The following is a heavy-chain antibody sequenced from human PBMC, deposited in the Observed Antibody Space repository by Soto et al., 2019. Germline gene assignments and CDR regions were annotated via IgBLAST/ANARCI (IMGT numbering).Heavy chain of an antibody. CDR1: GYIFTGYY. CDR2: INTKTGGT. CDR3: ATDKVPFAM. D-gene: IGHD3-10*01. V-gene: IGHV1-2*02. Sequence: GASVKVSCKASGYIFTGYYIQWVRQAPVQGLEWMGWINTKTGGTKYAQKFQGRVTMTRDTSINTAYMKVSRLRSDDTAVYYCATDKVPFAMWGQGTMVTVSS. J-gene: IGHJ3*02.